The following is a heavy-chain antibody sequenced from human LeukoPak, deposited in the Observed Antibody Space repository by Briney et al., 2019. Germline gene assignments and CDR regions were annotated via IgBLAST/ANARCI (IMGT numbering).Heavy chain of an antibody. CDR3: ARDRPVGDYYGSGSYSLDY. J-gene: IGHJ4*02. V-gene: IGHV4-4*07. CDR1: GGSISSYY. Sequence: SETLSLTCTVSGGSISSYYWSWIRQPAGKGLEWIGRIYASGSTNYNPSLKSRVTMSVDTSKNQFSLKLSSVTAADTAVYYCARDRPVGDYYGSGSYSLDYWGQGTLVTVSS. CDR2: IYASGST. D-gene: IGHD3-10*01.